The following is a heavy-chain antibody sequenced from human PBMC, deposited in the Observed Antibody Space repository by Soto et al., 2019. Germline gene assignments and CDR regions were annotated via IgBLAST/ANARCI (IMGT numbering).Heavy chain of an antibody. Sequence: DVQLVASGGGLIQPGGSMRLSCAALGLTVRGKKYITWVRQAPGKGLEWVSALYDVDGTYYADSANGRFTISRDNSNNIIYLQMNSLAPDDTAVYYCASWLEREHAYDIWGLGKMVTVSS. CDR2: LYDVDGT. J-gene: IGHJ3*02. CDR3: ASWLEREHAYDI. V-gene: IGHV3-53*01. CDR1: GLTVRGKKY. D-gene: IGHD1-1*01.